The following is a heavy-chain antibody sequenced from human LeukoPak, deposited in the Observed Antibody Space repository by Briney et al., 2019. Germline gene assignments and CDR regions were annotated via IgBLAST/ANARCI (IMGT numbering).Heavy chain of an antibody. J-gene: IGHJ4*02. Sequence: GASVKVSCTASGYTFTGYYMHWVRQAPGQGLEWMGWINPNSGGTNYAQKFQGRVTMTRDTSISTAYMELSRLRSDDTAVYYCARDRDGYNQFDYWGQGTLVTVSS. CDR2: INPNSGGT. D-gene: IGHD5-24*01. V-gene: IGHV1-2*02. CDR3: ARDRDGYNQFDY. CDR1: GYTFTGYY.